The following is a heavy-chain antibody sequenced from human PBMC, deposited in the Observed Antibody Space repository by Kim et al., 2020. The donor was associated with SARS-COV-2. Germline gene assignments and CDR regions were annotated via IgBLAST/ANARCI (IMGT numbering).Heavy chain of an antibody. V-gene: IGHV4-59*01. J-gene: IGHJ4*02. Sequence: SETLSLTCTVSGGSISSYYWSWVRQPPGKELEWIGYINYSGSTKYNPSLKSRVTISVDTSKNQISLKLSSVTAADTAVYYCARDLGNSGSDYWGQGTLVTVSS. CDR3: ARDLGNSGSDY. CDR1: GGSISSYY. CDR2: INYSGST. D-gene: IGHD1-26*01.